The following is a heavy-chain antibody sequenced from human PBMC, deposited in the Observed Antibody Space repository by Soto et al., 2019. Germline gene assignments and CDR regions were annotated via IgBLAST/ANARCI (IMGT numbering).Heavy chain of an antibody. J-gene: IGHJ6*02. CDR1: GFPFSSYA. CDR2: ISCDGSNK. Sequence: GGSLRLSCAASGFPFSSYAMHWVRQAPGKGLEWVAVISCDGSNKYYADSVKGRFTISRDNSKNTLYLQMNSLRAEDTAVYYCASAVKYCSGGSCYSEDYYYGMDVWGQGTTVTVSS. D-gene: IGHD2-15*01. CDR3: ASAVKYCSGGSCYSEDYYYGMDV. V-gene: IGHV3-30-3*01.